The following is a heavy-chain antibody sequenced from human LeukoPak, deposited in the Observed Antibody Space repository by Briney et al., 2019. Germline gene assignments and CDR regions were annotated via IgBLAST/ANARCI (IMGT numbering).Heavy chain of an antibody. V-gene: IGHV7-4-1*02. CDR2: TSTNTGNP. Sequence: ASVEVSCKASGYIFANYAMNWVRQAPGQGLEWMGWTSTNTGNPTYAQGFIGRFVFSLDTSVSTAYLQISSLQSEDTAVYYCARENYYDLPAAFDIWGQGTTVTVSS. CDR1: GYIFANYA. J-gene: IGHJ3*02. D-gene: IGHD3-22*01. CDR3: ARENYYDLPAAFDI.